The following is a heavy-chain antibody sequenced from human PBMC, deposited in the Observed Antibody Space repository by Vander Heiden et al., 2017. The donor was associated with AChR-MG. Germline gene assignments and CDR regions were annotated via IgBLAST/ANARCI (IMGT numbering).Heavy chain of an antibody. J-gene: IGHJ4*02. V-gene: IGHV3-7*01. D-gene: IGHD6-19*01. CDR1: GFTFRSYW. CDR2: IKQDGSEQ. CDR3: ARRYSSGWYGYFDN. Sequence: EVQLVESGGGLVQPGGSLRLSCAASGFTFRSYWMSWVRQAPGKGLEWVANIKQDGSEQYYVDSVKGRFTISRDNTKNSLYLQMNSLRAEDTAVFYCARRYSSGWYGYFDNWGQGTLVTVSS.